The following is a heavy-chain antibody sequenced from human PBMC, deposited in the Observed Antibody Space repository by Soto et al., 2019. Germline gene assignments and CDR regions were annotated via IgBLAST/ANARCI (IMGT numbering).Heavy chain of an antibody. J-gene: IGHJ4*02. V-gene: IGHV3-21*06. CDR1: GVTFGSRA. CDR2: ITDTGGDA. Sequence: PGGSLRLSCVASGVTFGSRAMSWVRQAPGEGLEWVSTITDTGGDAKYADSVKGRFTISRDNAKNSLYLQMSSLTAEDSALYYCSPSFDYWGQGTLVTVSS. CDR3: SPSFDY.